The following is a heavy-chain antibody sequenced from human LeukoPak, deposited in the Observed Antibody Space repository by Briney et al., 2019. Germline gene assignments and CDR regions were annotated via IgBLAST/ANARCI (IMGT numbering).Heavy chain of an antibody. CDR1: GFTFSSYA. Sequence: GGSLRLSCAASGFTFSSYAMRWVRQAPGKGLEWVSTISGSGGNTYYADSVKGRFTISRDNSENTLYLQMNSLRAEDTAIYYCAKRDGDSGDSKIDYWGQGTLVTVSS. J-gene: IGHJ4*02. CDR3: AKRDGDSGDSKIDY. CDR2: ISGSGGNT. V-gene: IGHV3-23*01. D-gene: IGHD4-17*01.